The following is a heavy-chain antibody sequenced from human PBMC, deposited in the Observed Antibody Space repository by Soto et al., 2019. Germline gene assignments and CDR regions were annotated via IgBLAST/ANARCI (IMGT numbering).Heavy chain of an antibody. CDR1: GFTFSSYA. CDR2: ISGSGGST. D-gene: IGHD1-26*01. V-gene: IGHV3-23*01. J-gene: IGHJ5*02. Sequence: EVQLLESGGGLVQPGGSLRLSCAASGFTFSSYAMSWVRQAPGKGLEWVSAISGSGGSTYYADSVKGRFTISRDNSKNTLYLQMTSLRAEATAVYYCAKGQGALLAERASFAPWGQGTLVTVSS. CDR3: AKGQGALLAERASFAP.